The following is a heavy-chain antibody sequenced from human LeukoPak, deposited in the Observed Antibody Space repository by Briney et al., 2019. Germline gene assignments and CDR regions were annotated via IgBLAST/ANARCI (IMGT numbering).Heavy chain of an antibody. CDR3: ARDAIAAAGRSFDY. CDR2: INHSGST. V-gene: IGHV4-34*01. D-gene: IGHD6-13*01. J-gene: IGHJ4*02. Sequence: SETLSLTCAVYGGSFSGYYWSWIRQPPGKGREWMGEINHSGSTNYNPSLKSRVTISVDTSKNQFSLKLSSVTAADTAVYYCARDAIAAAGRSFDYWGQGTLVTVSS. CDR1: GGSFSGYY.